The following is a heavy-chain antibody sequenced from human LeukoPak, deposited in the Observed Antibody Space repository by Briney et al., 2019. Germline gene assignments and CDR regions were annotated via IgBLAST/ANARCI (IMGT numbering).Heavy chain of an antibody. CDR2: ISSSGSTI. V-gene: IGHV3-11*01. CDR3: ARDYYDSSGYRTTDLYYFDY. J-gene: IGHJ4*02. D-gene: IGHD3-22*01. Sequence: GGSLRLSCAASGFTVSSNYMSWVRQAPGKGLEWVSYISSSGSTIYYADSVKGRFTISRDNAKNSLYLQMNSLRAEDTAVYYCARDYYDSSGYRTTDLYYFDYWGQGTLVTVSS. CDR1: GFTVSSNY.